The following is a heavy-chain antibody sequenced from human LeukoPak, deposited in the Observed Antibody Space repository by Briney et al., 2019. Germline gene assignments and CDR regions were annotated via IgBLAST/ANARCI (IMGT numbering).Heavy chain of an antibody. CDR2: IYYSGTT. J-gene: IGHJ5*02. CDR3: ASLHSSRAEEFDH. Sequence: SETLSLTCTVSGGSISGYYWSWIRQPPGKGLEWIGYIYYSGTTNYNPSLRSRVTISVDTSKNQFSLRLSSVTATDTAVYYCASLHSSRAEEFDHWGQGTLVTVSS. CDR1: GGSISGYY. V-gene: IGHV4-59*01.